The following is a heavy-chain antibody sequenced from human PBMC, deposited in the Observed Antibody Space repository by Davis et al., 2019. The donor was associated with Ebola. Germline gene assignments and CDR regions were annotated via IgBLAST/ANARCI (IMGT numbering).Heavy chain of an antibody. J-gene: IGHJ2*01. V-gene: IGHV3-53*01. CDR2: IYRDERT. CDR1: GFIVSDKY. D-gene: IGHD4-17*01. CDR3: ARHVNGDFWYFEL. Sequence: GGSLRLSCAASGFIVSDKYMSWVRQAPGKGLEWVSVIYRDERTYYADSVKGRVTVSRDNSANMWYLKMRHLRAEDTAVYYCARHVNGDFWYFELWGRGTRVTVSS.